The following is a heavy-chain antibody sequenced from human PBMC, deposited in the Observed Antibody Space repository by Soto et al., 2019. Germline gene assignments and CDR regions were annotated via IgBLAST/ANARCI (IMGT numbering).Heavy chain of an antibody. J-gene: IGHJ3*02. V-gene: IGHV3-33*01. CDR2: IWYDGSNK. D-gene: IGHD6-13*01. CDR1: GLTFSSYG. Sequence: GGSLRLSCAASGLTFSSYGMHWARQAPGKGLEWVAVIWYDGSNKYYADSVKGRFTISRDNSKNTLYLQMNSLRAEDTAVYYCARERSSLDAFDIWGQGTMVTVSS. CDR3: ARERSSLDAFDI.